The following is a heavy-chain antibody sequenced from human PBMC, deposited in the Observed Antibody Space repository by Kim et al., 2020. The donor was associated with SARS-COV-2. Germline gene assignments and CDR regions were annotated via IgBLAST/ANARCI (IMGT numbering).Heavy chain of an antibody. Sequence: GGSLRLSCAASGFTFSSYAMSGVRQAPGKGLEWVSIISGSGGSTYYADSVKGRFTISRDNSKNTLDMQMNSLRAEDTAVYYCAKGVCGAYSSSSTCSMDVWGQGTTVTVSS. CDR2: ISGSGGST. V-gene: IGHV3-23*01. D-gene: IGHD6-13*01. J-gene: IGHJ6*02. CDR3: AKGVCGAYSSSSTCSMDV. CDR1: GFTFSSYA.